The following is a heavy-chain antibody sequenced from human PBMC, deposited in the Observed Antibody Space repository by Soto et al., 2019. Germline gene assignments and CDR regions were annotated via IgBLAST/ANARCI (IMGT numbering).Heavy chain of an antibody. D-gene: IGHD3-9*01. CDR3: AREGVVGYDILTRYGGAPDYYYYYCMDV. CDR1: GGSISSGGYY. CDR2: IYYSGST. J-gene: IGHJ6*02. Sequence: SETLSLTCTVSGGSISSGGYYWSWIRQHPGKGLEWIGYIYYSGSTYYNPSLKSRVTISVDTSKNQFSLKLSSVTAADTAVYSFAREGVVGYDILTRYGGAPDYYYYYCMDVWGQGTTVTVSS. V-gene: IGHV4-31*03.